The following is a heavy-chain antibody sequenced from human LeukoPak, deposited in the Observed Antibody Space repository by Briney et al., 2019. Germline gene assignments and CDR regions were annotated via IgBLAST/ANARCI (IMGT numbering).Heavy chain of an antibody. Sequence: SETLSLTCTVSGGSLSSYYWSWIRQPPGKGLEWIWYIYYSGSTNCNPSLKSRVTISVDTSKNQFSLKLSSVTAADTAVYYCARSYSSSWSWYFDLWGRGTMVTVSS. J-gene: IGHJ2*01. CDR2: IYYSGST. CDR1: GGSLSSYY. CDR3: ARSYSSSWSWYFDL. D-gene: IGHD6-13*01. V-gene: IGHV4-59*01.